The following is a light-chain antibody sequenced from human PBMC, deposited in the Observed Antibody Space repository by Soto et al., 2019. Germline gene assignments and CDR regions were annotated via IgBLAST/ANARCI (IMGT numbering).Light chain of an antibody. V-gene: IGLV2-23*01. CDR2: EDT. CDR1: SSDVGNYNL. CDR3: CSYAASSTYV. Sequence: QSALTQPASVSGSAGQSITISCTGTSSDVGNYNLVSWYLHHPGKAPKLLIYEDTKRPSGVSNRFSGSRSGNTASLTVSGLQAEDETDYYCCSYAASSTYVFGTGTKVTVL. J-gene: IGLJ1*01.